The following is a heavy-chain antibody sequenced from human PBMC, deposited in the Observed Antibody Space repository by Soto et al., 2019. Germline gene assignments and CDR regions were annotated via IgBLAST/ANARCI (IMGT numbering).Heavy chain of an antibody. J-gene: IGHJ5*02. CDR2: IYHSGST. D-gene: IGHD2-2*01. V-gene: IGHV4-30-2*01. Sequence: PSEILSLTCAVSGGSISSGGYSWSWIRQPPGKGLEWIGYIYHSGSTYYNPSLKSRVAISVDRSKNQFSLKLSSVTAADTAVYYCARLRGSTSCPWGQGTLVTVSS. CDR1: GGSISSGGYS. CDR3: ARLRGSTSCP.